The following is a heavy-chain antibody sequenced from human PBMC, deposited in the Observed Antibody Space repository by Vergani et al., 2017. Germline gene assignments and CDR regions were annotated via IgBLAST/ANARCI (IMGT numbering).Heavy chain of an antibody. J-gene: IGHJ4*02. V-gene: IGHV1-46*01. CDR3: AKESQLRLGELSLSSFDY. CDR1: GYTLTELS. Sequence: QVQLVQSGAEVKKPGASVKVSCKVSGYTLTELSMHWVRQAPGQGLEWMGIINPSGGSTSYAQKFQGRVTMTRDTSTSTVYMELSSLRSEDTAVYYCAKESQLRLGELSLSSFDYWGQGTLVTVSS. CDR2: INPSGGST. D-gene: IGHD3-16*02.